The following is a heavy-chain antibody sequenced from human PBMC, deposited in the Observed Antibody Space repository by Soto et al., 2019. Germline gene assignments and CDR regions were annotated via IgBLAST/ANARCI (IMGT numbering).Heavy chain of an antibody. Sequence: SETLSLTCTISGGSISSYYWSWIRQHPGKGLEWIGYIYFSGSTYYNPSLQSRVTISVDTSKNQFSLKLSSVTAADTAVYYCARGSFWSGYLRSNWFDPWGQGTLVTVSS. CDR3: ARGSFWSGYLRSNWFDP. J-gene: IGHJ5*02. D-gene: IGHD3-3*01. CDR1: GGSISSYY. V-gene: IGHV4-59*06. CDR2: IYFSGST.